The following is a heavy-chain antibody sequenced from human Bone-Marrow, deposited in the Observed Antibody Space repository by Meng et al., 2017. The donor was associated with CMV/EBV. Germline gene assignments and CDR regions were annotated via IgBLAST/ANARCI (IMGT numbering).Heavy chain of an antibody. CDR3: ASGTDISAIAVAGSFDY. CDR1: GYTFTSYD. V-gene: IGHV3-30*04. J-gene: IGHJ4*02. Sequence: SCKASGYTFTSYDINWVRQAPGKGLEWVAVISYDGSNKYYADSVKGRFTISRDNSKNTLYLQMNSLRAEDTAMYYCASGTDISAIAVAGSFDYWGQGTLVTVSS. CDR2: ISYDGSNK. D-gene: IGHD6-19*01.